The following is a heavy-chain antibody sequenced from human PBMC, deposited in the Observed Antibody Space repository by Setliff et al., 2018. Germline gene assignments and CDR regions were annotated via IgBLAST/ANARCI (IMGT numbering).Heavy chain of an antibody. J-gene: IGHJ3*02. CDR2: ISSSGTTV. D-gene: IGHD6-13*01. V-gene: IGHV3-48*03. Sequence: GGSLRLSCAASGFTFRSYEMNWVRQAPGKGLEWVSYISSSGTTVYYADSLKGRFTISRDNAKKSLFLQMNSLRAGDTAVYYCARDRWYSTSQSGLNAFDIWGQGTMVTVSS. CDR1: GFTFRSYE. CDR3: ARDRWYSTSQSGLNAFDI.